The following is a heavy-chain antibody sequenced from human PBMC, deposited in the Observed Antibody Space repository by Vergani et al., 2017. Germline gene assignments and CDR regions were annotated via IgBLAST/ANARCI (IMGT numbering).Heavy chain of an antibody. Sequence: EVQLVESGGGLVKPGGSLRLSCAASGFSFSSYSMNWVRQAPGKGLEWVASSSGSSSYVFYRDSVEGRFTITRDNAKKSVYLQMNSLRAEDTAMYFCARGLWDCTHIRCSPPSYWGQGTQVTVSS. V-gene: IGHV3-21*02. CDR2: SSGSSSYV. CDR1: GFSFSSYS. CDR3: ARGLWDCTHIRCSPPSY. J-gene: IGHJ4*02. D-gene: IGHD2-8*01.